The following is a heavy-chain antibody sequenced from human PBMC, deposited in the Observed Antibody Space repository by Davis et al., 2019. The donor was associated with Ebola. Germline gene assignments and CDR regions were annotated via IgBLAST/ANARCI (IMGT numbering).Heavy chain of an antibody. CDR3: ARQDYYSGMDV. CDR1: GGSISSNSHY. Sequence: SEILSLTCSFSGGSISSNSHYWGWIRQPPGKGLEWIGNVYYSGITYYNPSLRSRVTISLDTSRNKFSLRLNSVTAADTAVYYCARQDYYSGMDVWGQGTTVIVSS. V-gene: IGHV4-39*01. J-gene: IGHJ6*02. CDR2: VYYSGIT.